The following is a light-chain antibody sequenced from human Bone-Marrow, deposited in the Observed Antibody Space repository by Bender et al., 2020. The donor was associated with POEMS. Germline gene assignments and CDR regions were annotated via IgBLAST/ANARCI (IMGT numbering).Light chain of an antibody. CDR3: QSTDNTGTHVE. CDR1: ALAKQY. J-gene: IGLJ2*01. V-gene: IGLV3-25*03. CDR2: KDT. Sequence: SYELTQPPSVSVSPGQTARITCSGGALAKQYAYWYQLKAGQAPVLMIYKDTERTSGMPERVAGCRAGTTVALTIGGVSTEDEAEYGGQSTDNTGTHVEVGGGTTLTVL.